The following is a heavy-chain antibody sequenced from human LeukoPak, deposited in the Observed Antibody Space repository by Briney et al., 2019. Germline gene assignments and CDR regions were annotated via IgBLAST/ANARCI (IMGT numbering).Heavy chain of an antibody. Sequence: ASVKVCCKASGYTFTGYYMHWVRQAPGQGLEWMGWINPNSGGTNYAQKFQGRVTMTRDTSISTAYMELSRLRSDDTAVYYCARVNYGDNVGFDPWGQGTLVTVSS. CDR1: GYTFTGYY. V-gene: IGHV1-2*02. J-gene: IGHJ5*02. D-gene: IGHD4-17*01. CDR3: ARVNYGDNVGFDP. CDR2: INPNSGGT.